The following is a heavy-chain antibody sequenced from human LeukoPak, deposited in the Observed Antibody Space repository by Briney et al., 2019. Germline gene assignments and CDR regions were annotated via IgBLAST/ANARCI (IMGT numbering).Heavy chain of an antibody. CDR1: GGSFSGYY. D-gene: IGHD6-19*01. Sequence: PSETLSLTCAVYGGSFSGYYWSWIRQPPGKGLEWIGEINHSGSTNYNPSLKSRVTISVDTSKNQFSLKLSSVTAADTAVYYCARVRYSSGWYLDYGGQGTLVTVSS. V-gene: IGHV4-34*01. CDR2: INHSGST. J-gene: IGHJ4*02. CDR3: ARVRYSSGWYLDY.